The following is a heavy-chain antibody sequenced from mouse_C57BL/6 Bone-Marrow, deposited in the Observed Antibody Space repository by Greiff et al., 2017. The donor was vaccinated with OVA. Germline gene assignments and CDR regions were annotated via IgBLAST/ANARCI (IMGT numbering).Heavy chain of an antibody. J-gene: IGHJ4*01. CDR2: INPGSGGT. CDR3: ARRGWSYAMDN. Sequence: QVQLKESGAELVRPGTSVKVSCKASGYAFTNYLIEWVKQRPGQGLEWIGVINPGSGGTNYNEKVKGKATLTADKTSSTAYMQLSSLTSEDSAVYFCARRGWSYAMDNWGQGTSVTVSS. D-gene: IGHD1-1*02. V-gene: IGHV1-54*01. CDR1: GYAFTNYL.